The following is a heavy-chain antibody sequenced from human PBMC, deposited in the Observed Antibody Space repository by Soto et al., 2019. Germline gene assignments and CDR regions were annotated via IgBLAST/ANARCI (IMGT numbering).Heavy chain of an antibody. CDR2: INHSGST. Sequence: LSETLSLTCAVYGGSFSGYYWSWIRQPPGKGLEWIGEINHSGSTNYNPSLKSRVTISVDTSKNQFSLKLSSVTAADTAVYYCARDYYDSSGRPTIDYWGQGTLVTVSS. CDR3: ARDYYDSSGRPTIDY. V-gene: IGHV4-34*01. J-gene: IGHJ4*02. CDR1: GGSFSGYY. D-gene: IGHD3-22*01.